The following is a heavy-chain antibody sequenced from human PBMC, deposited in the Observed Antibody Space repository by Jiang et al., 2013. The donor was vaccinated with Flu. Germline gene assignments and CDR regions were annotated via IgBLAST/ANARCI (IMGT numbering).Heavy chain of an antibody. D-gene: IGHD5-18*01. Sequence: SCAASGFIFSSYAMHWVRQAPGKGLEWVAVISSHATNEYYEYYIESVKGRFTISRDSSNNTLYLHMSSLRQEDTGVYFCARDSGYSFGYVAHWGQGTLVTVSS. J-gene: IGHJ4*02. V-gene: IGHV3-30-3*01. CDR3: ARDSGYSFGYVAH. CDR1: GFIFSSYA. CDR2: ISSHATNEYYE.